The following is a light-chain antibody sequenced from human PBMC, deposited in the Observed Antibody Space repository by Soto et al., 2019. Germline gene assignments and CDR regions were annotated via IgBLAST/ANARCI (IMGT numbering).Light chain of an antibody. CDR3: QQYNTWSSIT. J-gene: IGKJ5*01. CDR1: ESISSK. CDR2: GAS. Sequence: EIVMTQSPATLSVSPGERVTLSCRASESISSKLAWYQQKPGQAPSLLMCGASTRATGIPARFSGSGSGTEFTLTISSLQSEDFAVYYCQQYNTWSSITFGQGTRLEIK. V-gene: IGKV3-15*01.